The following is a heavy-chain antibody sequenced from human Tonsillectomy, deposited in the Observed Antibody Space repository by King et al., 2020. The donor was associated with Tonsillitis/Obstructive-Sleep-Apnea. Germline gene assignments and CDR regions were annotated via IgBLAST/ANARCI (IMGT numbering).Heavy chain of an antibody. D-gene: IGHD2-2*02. Sequence: VQLVESGGGVVQPGRSLRLSCAASGFTFSSYAMHWVRQAPGKGLEWVAVISYDGGNKYYADSVKGRFTISRDNSKNTLYLQMNSLRTEDTAVYYCARGKACTSTSCYTFYYYYYYMDVWGKGTTVTVSS. CDR2: ISYDGGNK. V-gene: IGHV3-30*04. CDR3: ARGKACTSTSCYTFYYYYYYMDV. CDR1: GFTFSSYA. J-gene: IGHJ6*03.